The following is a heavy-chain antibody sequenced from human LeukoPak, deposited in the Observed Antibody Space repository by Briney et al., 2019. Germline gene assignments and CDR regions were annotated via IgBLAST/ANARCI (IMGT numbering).Heavy chain of an antibody. CDR2: IGTAGDT. J-gene: IGHJ6*03. CDR3: ARAGLGYYYYYMDV. V-gene: IGHV3-13*01. CDR1: GFTFSSYD. Sequence: GGSLRLSCAASGFTFSSYDMHWVRQATGKGLEWVSAIGTAGDTYYPGSVKGRFTISRENAKNSSYLQMNSLRAGDTAVYYCARAGLGYYYYYMDVWGKGTTVTVSS. D-gene: IGHD3-16*01.